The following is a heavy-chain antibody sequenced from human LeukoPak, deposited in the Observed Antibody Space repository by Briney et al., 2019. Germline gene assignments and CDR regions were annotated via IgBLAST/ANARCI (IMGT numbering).Heavy chain of an antibody. CDR3: ARDRGIAAAGFNWFDP. CDR1: GFTFSNQA. V-gene: IGHV3-23*01. J-gene: IGHJ5*02. D-gene: IGHD6-13*01. CDR2: FSGYGTT. Sequence: SGGSLRLSCAVSGFTFSNQAMSWVRQSPGKGLEWVSGFSGYGTTHYADSVRGRFTISRDNSKNTLYLQMNSLRDEDTAVYYCARDRGIAAAGFNWFDPWGQGTLVTVSS.